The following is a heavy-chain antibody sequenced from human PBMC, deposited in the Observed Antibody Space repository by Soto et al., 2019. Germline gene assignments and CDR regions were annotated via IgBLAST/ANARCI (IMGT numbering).Heavy chain of an antibody. CDR1: EFTFSSYG. Sequence: GRSLRLSCAASEFTFSSYGMHWVRQAPGKGLEWVAVISYDGSNKYYADSVKGRFTISRDNSKNTLYLQMNSLRAEDTAVYYCAKGVAGTESYYYYYGMDLWGQGTMVTVAS. D-gene: IGHD6-19*01. J-gene: IGHJ6*02. CDR3: AKGVAGTESYYYYYGMDL. CDR2: ISYDGSNK. V-gene: IGHV3-30*18.